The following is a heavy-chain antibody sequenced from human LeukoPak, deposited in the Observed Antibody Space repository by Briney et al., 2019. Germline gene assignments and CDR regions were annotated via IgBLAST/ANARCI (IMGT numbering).Heavy chain of an antibody. J-gene: IGHJ4*02. D-gene: IGHD1-26*01. CDR1: GGSISSYY. Sequence: PSETLSLTCTVSGGSISSYYWSWIRQPPGKGLEWIGYIYYSGSTNYNPSLKSRVTISVDTSKNQFSLRLSSVTAADTAVYYCARGRLGGRYFDYWGQGTLVTVSS. CDR2: IYYSGST. CDR3: ARGRLGGRYFDY. V-gene: IGHV4-59*01.